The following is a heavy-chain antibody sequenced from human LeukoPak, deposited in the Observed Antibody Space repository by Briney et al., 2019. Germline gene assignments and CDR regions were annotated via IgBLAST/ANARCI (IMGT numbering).Heavy chain of an antibody. CDR1: GFTFSSYA. Sequence: GSLRLSCAASGFTFSSYAMSWIRQPPGKGLEWIGYIYYSGSTNYNPSLKSRVTISVDTSKNQFSLKLSSVTAADTAVYYCAREDTGFWSGYYEDYGMDVWGQGTTVTVSS. CDR3: AREDTGFWSGYYEDYGMDV. D-gene: IGHD3-3*01. V-gene: IGHV4-59*01. CDR2: IYYSGST. J-gene: IGHJ6*02.